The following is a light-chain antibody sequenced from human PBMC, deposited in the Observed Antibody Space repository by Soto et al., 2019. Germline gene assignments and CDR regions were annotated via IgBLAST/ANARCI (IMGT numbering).Light chain of an antibody. CDR2: SNI. V-gene: IGLV1-47*02. CDR1: NSNSGSNY. CDR3: AAWDNSLNGRV. J-gene: IGLJ3*02. Sequence: QSVLTQPPSASGTPGQRVTISCSGSNSNSGSNYVYWYQQFPGTAPKLLIYSNIQRPSGVPARFSGSKSGTTAYLAISGLRSEDEADYYCAAWDNSLNGRVFGRGTKLTVL.